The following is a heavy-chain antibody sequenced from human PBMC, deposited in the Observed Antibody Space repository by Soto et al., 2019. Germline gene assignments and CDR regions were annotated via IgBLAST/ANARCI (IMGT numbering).Heavy chain of an antibody. V-gene: IGHV4-4*09. CDR2: IYRTGST. CDR1: GGSISTYY. D-gene: IGHD3-3*01. J-gene: IGHJ3*02. CDR3: ARQIGDDPFDI. Sequence: ETLSLTCTVSGGSISTYYWNWIRQSPGKGLEWIGYIYRTGSTHYNPSLNGRAAISLGTSRNQFSLQLNSVTAADTAVYFCARQIGDDPFDIWGQGTTVTVSS.